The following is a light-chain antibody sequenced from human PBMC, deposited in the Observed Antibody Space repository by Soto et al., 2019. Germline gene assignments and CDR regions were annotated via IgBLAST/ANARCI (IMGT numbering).Light chain of an antibody. J-gene: IGLJ3*02. CDR2: EVT. Sequence: QSALTQPASVSGSPGQSITISCTGTSSDVGAYNFVSWYQQYPGKAPKLIVYEVTNRPSGVSNRFSGSKSGNTASLTISGLPAEDEADYYCNSYTSSSARVFGGGIKLTVL. V-gene: IGLV2-14*01. CDR1: SSDVGAYNF. CDR3: NSYTSSSARV.